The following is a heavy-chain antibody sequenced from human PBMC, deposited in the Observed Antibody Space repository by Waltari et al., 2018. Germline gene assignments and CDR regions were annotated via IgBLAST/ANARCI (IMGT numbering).Heavy chain of an antibody. CDR1: GFSVSGVY. Sequence: EVQLVESGGGLVQPGGSLRLSCAASGFSVSGVYMTWVRQASGKGLQCASIISSGGRTYYAASGKGRFTISTDNSKNTVFLQMNSLRVDDTAVYYCARPVGNETWGQGTLVTVSS. V-gene: IGHV3-53*01. J-gene: IGHJ5*02. CDR3: ARPVGNET. D-gene: IGHD1-26*01. CDR2: ISSGGRT.